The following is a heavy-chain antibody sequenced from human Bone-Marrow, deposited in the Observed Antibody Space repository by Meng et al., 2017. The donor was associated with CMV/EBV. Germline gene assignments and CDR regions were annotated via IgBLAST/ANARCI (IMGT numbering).Heavy chain of an antibody. CDR3: ARERCSGGSCYSLAMDV. CDR1: GFTFSSYS. D-gene: IGHD2-15*01. V-gene: IGHV3-21*01. Sequence: GESLKISCAASGFTFSSYSMNWVRQAPGKGLEWVSSISSSSTYIYYADSVKGRFTISRDNAKNSLYLQMNSLRAEDTAVYYCARERCSGGSCYSLAMDVWGQGTTVTVSS. CDR2: ISSSSTYI. J-gene: IGHJ6*02.